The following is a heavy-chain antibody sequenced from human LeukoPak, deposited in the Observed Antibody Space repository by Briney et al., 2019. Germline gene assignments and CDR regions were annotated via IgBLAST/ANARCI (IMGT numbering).Heavy chain of an antibody. CDR2: VNPKSGGT. CDR3: ARDVAAAGIGNSYYYYYMDV. J-gene: IGHJ6*03. D-gene: IGHD6-13*01. V-gene: IGHV1-2*02. Sequence: ASVTVSCRASGYTFTSDGISWVRQAPGQGLEWVGGVNPKSGGTKYTEKVQGRVTLTRDMSINPAYLEVSRLTSADTAVYYCARDVAAAGIGNSYYYYYMDVWGKGTTVTISS. CDR1: GYTFTSDG.